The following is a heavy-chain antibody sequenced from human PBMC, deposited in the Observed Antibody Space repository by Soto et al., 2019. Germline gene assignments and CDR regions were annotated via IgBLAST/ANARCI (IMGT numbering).Heavy chain of an antibody. CDR1: GGFISSYY. V-gene: IGHV4-59*01. CDR3: ARAGMFRGLYYHYGMDV. Sequence: TLSLTCTVSGGFISSYYWSWIRQPPGTGLEWIGYIYYSGSTNYNPSLKSRVTISVDTSKNQFSLKLSSVTAADSAVDYCARAGMFRGLYYHYGMDVWGQGTTVTVSS. J-gene: IGHJ6*02. CDR2: IYYSGST. D-gene: IGHD3-10*01.